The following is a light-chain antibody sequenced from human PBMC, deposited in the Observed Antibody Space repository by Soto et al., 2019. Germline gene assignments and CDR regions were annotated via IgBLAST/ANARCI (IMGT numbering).Light chain of an antibody. CDR2: GAF. V-gene: IGKV3-20*01. J-gene: IGKJ5*01. CDR1: QSLTSTY. Sequence: EIVLTQSPVTLSLSPGERATLSCRASQSLTSTYLAWYQQKPGQAPRLLIYGAFTRATGIPDRFSGSGSGTDFTLTISRMEPEYFAVYYCQQYGSLITFGQGTRLEIK. CDR3: QQYGSLIT.